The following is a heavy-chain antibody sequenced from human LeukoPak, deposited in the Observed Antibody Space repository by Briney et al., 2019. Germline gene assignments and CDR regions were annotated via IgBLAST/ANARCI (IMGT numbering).Heavy chain of an antibody. V-gene: IGHV3-30*02. Sequence: GGSLRLSCAASGFTFSSYGMHWVRQAPGKGLEWVAFIRYDGSNKYYADSVKGRFTISRDNSKNTLYLQMNSLRAEDTAVYYCARGRSGYSYGPDYWGQGTLVTVSS. CDR2: IRYDGSNK. CDR3: ARGRSGYSYGPDY. D-gene: IGHD5-18*01. CDR1: GFTFSSYG. J-gene: IGHJ4*02.